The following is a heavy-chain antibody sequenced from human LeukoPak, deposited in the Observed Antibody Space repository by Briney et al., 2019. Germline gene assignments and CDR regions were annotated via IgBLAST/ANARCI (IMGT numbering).Heavy chain of an antibody. CDR1: GFTFSSNG. V-gene: IGHV3-30*02. J-gene: IGHJ4*02. Sequence: GGSLRLSCAASGFTFSSNGMHWVRQAPGKGLEWVAFIRFDGSNTYYADSVKGRLTISRDTSKNTLYLQMNSLRPEDTAVYYCAKAGGCSWAVLDYWGQGTLVTVSS. CDR3: AKAGGCSWAVLDY. D-gene: IGHD6-13*01. CDR2: IRFDGSNT.